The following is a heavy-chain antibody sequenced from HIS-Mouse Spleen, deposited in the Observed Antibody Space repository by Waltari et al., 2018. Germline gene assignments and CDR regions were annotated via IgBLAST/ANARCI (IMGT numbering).Heavy chain of an antibody. J-gene: IGHJ2*01. CDR2: IYYSGST. CDR3: AREIPYSSSWYDWYFDL. CDR1: GCPISSSSYY. Sequence: QLQLQESGPGLVQPSEPLSLTCTVSGCPISSSSYYWGWIRQPPGKGLEWIGSIYYSGSTYYNPSLKSRVTISVDTSKNQFSLKLSSVTAADTAVYYCAREIPYSSSWYDWYFDLWGRGTLVTVSS. V-gene: IGHV4-39*07. D-gene: IGHD6-13*01.